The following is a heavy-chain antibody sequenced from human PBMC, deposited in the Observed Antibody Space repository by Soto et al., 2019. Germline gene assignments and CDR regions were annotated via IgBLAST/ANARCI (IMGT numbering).Heavy chain of an antibody. J-gene: IGHJ4*02. V-gene: IGHV4-34*01. Sequence: KPSETLSLTCAVYGGSVSGNFWSWIRQPPGKGLEWIGETNHRGTTSYSPSLDSRVTTSVDTSKNQFSLRLSSVTAADTAIYYCARRYCSDSYCSYFDYWGRGTLVTVSS. CDR2: TNHRGTT. D-gene: IGHD2-15*01. CDR3: ARRYCSDSYCSYFDY. CDR1: GGSVSGNF.